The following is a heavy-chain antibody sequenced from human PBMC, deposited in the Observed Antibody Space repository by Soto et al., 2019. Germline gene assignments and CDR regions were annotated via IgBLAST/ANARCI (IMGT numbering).Heavy chain of an antibody. CDR3: AKDFSGPYYYGMDV. CDR1: GFTFSTYA. J-gene: IGHJ6*02. Sequence: PGGSLRLSCAASGFTFSTYAMSWVRQAPGKGLEWVSGISGSGGRTYYEDSVKGRFTFSRDNSKNTLYLQMNSLRAEDTAVYYCAKDFSGPYYYGMDVWGQGTTVTVSS. CDR2: ISGSGGRT. V-gene: IGHV3-23*01. D-gene: IGHD6-19*01.